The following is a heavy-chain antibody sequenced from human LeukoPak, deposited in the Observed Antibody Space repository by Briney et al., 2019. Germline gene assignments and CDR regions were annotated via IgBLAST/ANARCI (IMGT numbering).Heavy chain of an antibody. CDR3: AKCPYYYDSSGLFDY. J-gene: IGHJ4*02. V-gene: IGHV3-23*01. CDR2: ISGSGGST. D-gene: IGHD3-22*01. CDR1: GFTFSSYA. Sequence: GGSLRLSCAASGFTFSSYAMSWVRQAPGKGQEWVSAISGSGGSTYYADSVKGRFTISRDNSKNTLYLQMNSLRAEDTAVYYCAKCPYYYDSSGLFDYWGQGTLVTVSS.